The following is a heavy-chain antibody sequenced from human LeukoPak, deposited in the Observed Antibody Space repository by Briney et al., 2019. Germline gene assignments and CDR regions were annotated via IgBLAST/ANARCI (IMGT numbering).Heavy chain of an antibody. CDR1: GYTFTGYY. J-gene: IGHJ6*03. CDR3: ARDLEVLWFGELTSYYMDV. V-gene: IGHV1-2*02. CDR2: INPNSGGT. D-gene: IGHD3-10*01. Sequence: ASVKVSCKASGYTFTGYYMHWVRQAPGQGLEWMGWINPNSGGTNYAQKFQGRVTMTRDTSISTAYMELSRLRSDDTAVYYCARDLEVLWFGELTSYYMDVWGKGTTVTVSS.